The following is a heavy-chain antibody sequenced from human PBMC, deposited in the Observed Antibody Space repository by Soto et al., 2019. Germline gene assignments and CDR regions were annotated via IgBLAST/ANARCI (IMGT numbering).Heavy chain of an antibody. CDR2: ISAYNGNT. Sequence: ASVKVSCKASGYTFTSYGISWVRQAPGQGLEWMGWISAYNGNTNYAQKLQGRVTITADKSTSTAYMELSSLRSEDTAVYYCARSGYSSSDFDHWGQGTLVTVSS. CDR3: ARSGYSSSDFDH. V-gene: IGHV1-18*01. CDR1: GYTFTSYG. J-gene: IGHJ4*01. D-gene: IGHD6-13*01.